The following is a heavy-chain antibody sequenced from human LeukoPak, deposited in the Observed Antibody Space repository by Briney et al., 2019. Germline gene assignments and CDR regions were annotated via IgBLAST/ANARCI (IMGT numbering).Heavy chain of an antibody. CDR2: IYYIGST. J-gene: IGHJ5*02. V-gene: IGHV4-39*01. D-gene: IGHD2-15*01. Sequence: PSETLSLTCTVSGGSISSSSYYWGWIRQPPGKGLEWIGSIYYIGSTYYNPSLKSRVTISVDTSKNQFSLKLSSVTAADTAVYYCARHLDPEYCSGGSCSPRFDPWGQGTLVTVSS. CDR3: ARHLDPEYCSGGSCSPRFDP. CDR1: GGSISSSSYY.